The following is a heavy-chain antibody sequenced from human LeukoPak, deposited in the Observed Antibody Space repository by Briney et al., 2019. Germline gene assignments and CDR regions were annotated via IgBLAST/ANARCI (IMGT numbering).Heavy chain of an antibody. Sequence: ASVNVSCKASGYTFTSYYMHWVRQAPGQGLEGMGIINPSGGSTSYAQKFQGRVTMTRDTSTSTVYMELSSLRSEDTAVYYCARDGAARIEDYWGQGTLVTVSS. CDR1: GYTFTSYY. V-gene: IGHV1-46*01. D-gene: IGHD6-6*01. J-gene: IGHJ4*02. CDR3: ARDGAARIEDY. CDR2: INPSGGST.